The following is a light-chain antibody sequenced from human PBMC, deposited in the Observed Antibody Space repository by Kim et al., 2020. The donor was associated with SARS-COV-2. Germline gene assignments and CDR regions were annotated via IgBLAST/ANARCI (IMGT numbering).Light chain of an antibody. CDR1: QSVSSY. CDR2: DAS. CDR3: QQRSNWPPLT. J-gene: IGKJ4*02. V-gene: IGKV3-11*01. Sequence: EIVLTQSPATLSLSPGERATLSCRASQSVSSYLVWYQQKPGHAPRLLIYDASNSATGSPARFSGSGSGTDFTLTISSLEPEDVAVDYCQQRSNWPPLTFGGGTKVDIK.